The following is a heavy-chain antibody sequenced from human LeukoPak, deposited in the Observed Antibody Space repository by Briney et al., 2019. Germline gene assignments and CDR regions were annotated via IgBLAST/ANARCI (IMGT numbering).Heavy chain of an antibody. CDR3: ARDYVYDYVWGSYDY. D-gene: IGHD3-16*01. Sequence: GGSLRLSCAASGFTFSSYWMSWVRQAPGKGLEWVANIKQDGSEKYYVDSVKGRFTISRDNAKNSLYLQMNSLRAEDTAVYYCARDYVYDYVWGSYDYWGQGTLVTVSS. CDR1: GFTFSSYW. J-gene: IGHJ4*02. V-gene: IGHV3-7*01. CDR2: IKQDGSEK.